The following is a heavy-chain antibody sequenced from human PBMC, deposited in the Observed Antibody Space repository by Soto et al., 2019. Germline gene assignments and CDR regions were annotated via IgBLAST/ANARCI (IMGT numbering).Heavy chain of an antibody. D-gene: IGHD3-3*01. CDR2: ISGSGGST. CDR1: GFTFRSYA. Sequence: GGSMRLSCTASGFTFRSYAMSWVRQAPKKGLEWVSAISGSGGSTYYADSVKGRFTISRDNSKNTLYLQMNSLRAEDMAVYYCAKGEDFWSGFYGMDVWGQGTMVTVSS. V-gene: IGHV3-23*01. J-gene: IGHJ6*02. CDR3: AKGEDFWSGFYGMDV.